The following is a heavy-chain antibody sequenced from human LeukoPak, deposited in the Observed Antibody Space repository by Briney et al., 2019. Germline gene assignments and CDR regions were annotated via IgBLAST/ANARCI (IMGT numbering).Heavy chain of an antibody. J-gene: IGHJ6*03. D-gene: IGHD6-13*01. CDR1: GGTFSSYA. V-gene: IGHV1-69*05. Sequence: ASVKVSCXASGGTFSSYAISWVRQAPGQGLEWMGGIIPIFGTTNYAQKFQGRVTITTDESTSTAYMELSSLRSEDTAVYYCARGIAAAGAYYYYYYMDVWGKGTTVTVSS. CDR3: ARGIAAAGAYYYYYYMDV. CDR2: IIPIFGTT.